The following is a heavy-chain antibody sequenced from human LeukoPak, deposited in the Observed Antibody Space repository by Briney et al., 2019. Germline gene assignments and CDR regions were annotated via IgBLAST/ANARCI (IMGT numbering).Heavy chain of an antibody. CDR1: GYTLTGHY. J-gene: IGHJ3*02. D-gene: IGHD7-27*01. CDR2: ISPHSGFT. V-gene: IGHV1-2*02. Sequence: ASVKVSCKASGYTLTGHYIHWVRQAPGQGLEWMGWISPHSGFTMYPQRFQGRVTMTTDTSISTAFLEVRRLRSDDTAAYYCARQTGDDALDIWGQGTMITIYS. CDR3: ARQTGDDALDI.